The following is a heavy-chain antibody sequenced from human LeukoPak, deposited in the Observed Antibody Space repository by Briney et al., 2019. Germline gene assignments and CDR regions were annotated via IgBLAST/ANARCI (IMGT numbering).Heavy chain of an antibody. CDR2: IYYSGST. CDR3: ARHLRAVAGNPLDY. CDR1: GGSISSYC. D-gene: IGHD6-19*01. V-gene: IGHV4-59*08. Sequence: SETLSLTCTVSGGSISSYCWSWIRQPPGKGLEWIGYIYYSGSTNYNPSLKSRVTISVDTSKNQFSLKLSSVTAADTAVYYCARHLRAVAGNPLDYWGQGTLVTVSS. J-gene: IGHJ4*02.